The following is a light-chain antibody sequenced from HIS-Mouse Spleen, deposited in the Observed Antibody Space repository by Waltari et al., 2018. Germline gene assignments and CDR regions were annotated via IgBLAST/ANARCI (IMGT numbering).Light chain of an antibody. Sequence: SAELTQDPAVSVALGPTVRITGQGDSLRSYYASWYQQKPGQAPVLVIYGKNNRPSGIPDRFSGSSSGNTASLTITGAQAEDEADYYCNSRDSSGNHVVFGGGTKLTVL. V-gene: IGLV3-19*01. CDR3: NSRDSSGNHVV. CDR1: SLRSYY. J-gene: IGLJ2*01. CDR2: GKN.